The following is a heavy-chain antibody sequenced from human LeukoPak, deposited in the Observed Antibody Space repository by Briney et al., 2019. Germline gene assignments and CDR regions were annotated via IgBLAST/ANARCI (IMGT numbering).Heavy chain of an antibody. CDR2: ISPFFGTA. Sequence: GASVKVSCKASGGTLSSYSISWVRQAPGQGLEWLGGISPFFGTADYAQKFQGRVTITADRSTDTTYMDLSNLRSEDTAVYYCATSSRFVELATIENWGQGTHIIVSS. V-gene: IGHV1-69*06. D-gene: IGHD5-24*01. CDR1: GGTLSSYS. J-gene: IGHJ4*02. CDR3: ATSSRFVELATIEN.